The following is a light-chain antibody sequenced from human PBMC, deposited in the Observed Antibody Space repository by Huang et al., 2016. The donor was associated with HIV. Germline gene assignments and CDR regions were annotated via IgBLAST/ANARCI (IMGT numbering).Light chain of an antibody. V-gene: IGKV1-12*01. J-gene: IGKJ4*01. CDR2: AAS. CDR1: QDINRW. Sequence: DIQMTQSPSSVSASVGDRISFTCRASQDINRWLAWYQQKPGKAPKLLIYAASTLQGGVPSRFSGRVSGTGFTLTINSLQPEGFATYFCQQAVSFPLTFGGGTKVEIK. CDR3: QQAVSFPLT.